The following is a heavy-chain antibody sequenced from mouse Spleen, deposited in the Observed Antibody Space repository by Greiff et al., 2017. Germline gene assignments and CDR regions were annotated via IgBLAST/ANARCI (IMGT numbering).Heavy chain of an antibody. D-gene: IGHD2-13*01. CDR2: IYPRSGNT. Sequence: VQLQQSGAELARPGASVKLSCKASGYTFTSYGISWVKQRTGQGLEWIGEIYPRSGNTYYNEKFTGKATLTADKSSSTAYMELRSLTSEDSAVYFCARGDYGDYLYAMDYWGQGTSVTVSS. CDR3: ARGDYGDYLYAMDY. J-gene: IGHJ4*01. CDR1: GYTFTSYG. V-gene: IGHV1-81*01.